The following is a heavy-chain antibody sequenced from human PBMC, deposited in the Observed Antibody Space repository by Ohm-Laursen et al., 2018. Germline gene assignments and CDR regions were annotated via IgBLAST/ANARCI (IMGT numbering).Heavy chain of an antibody. Sequence: GSLRLSCTASGFTFSNYAMNWVRQAPGKGLEWVSSISDSGGDTYYADSVKGRFTISRDNSKNTLYLQMTSLRADDTAVYYCANQRSATWVHKRFDYWGQGTLVTVSS. CDR2: ISDSGGDT. J-gene: IGHJ4*02. CDR3: ANQRSATWVHKRFDY. D-gene: IGHD5-24*01. CDR1: GFTFSNYA. V-gene: IGHV3-23*01.